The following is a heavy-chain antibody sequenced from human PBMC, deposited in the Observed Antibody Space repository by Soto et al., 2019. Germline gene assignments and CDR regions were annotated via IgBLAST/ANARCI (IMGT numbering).Heavy chain of an antibody. D-gene: IGHD3-22*01. CDR1: GFTFSNYA. CDR3: VKPQDHYIDSNAYYPV. J-gene: IGHJ4*02. Sequence: PGGSLRLSCSASGFTFSNYALHWVRQAPGKGLEYVSSIGTNGGSTFYADSVKGRFTISRDNSENTLYLQMRSLRAEDTAEYYCVKPQDHYIDSNAYYPVWGQGTLVTVSS. CDR2: IGTNGGST. V-gene: IGHV3-64D*06.